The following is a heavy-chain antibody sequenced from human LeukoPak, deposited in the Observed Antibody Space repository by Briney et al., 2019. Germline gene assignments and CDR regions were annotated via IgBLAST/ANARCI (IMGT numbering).Heavy chain of an antibody. CDR1: GGTFSSYA. D-gene: IGHD5-24*01. J-gene: IGHJ4*02. CDR2: ISTYDGDT. V-gene: IGHV1-18*01. CDR3: ARDLGPRGIISPQGY. Sequence: ASVKVSCKASGGTFSSYAISWVRQAPGQGLEWMGWISTYDGDTHYAQKVQGRVTMTTDTSTSTAYMELRSLRSDDTAVYYYARDLGPRGIISPQGYWGQGTLVTVSS.